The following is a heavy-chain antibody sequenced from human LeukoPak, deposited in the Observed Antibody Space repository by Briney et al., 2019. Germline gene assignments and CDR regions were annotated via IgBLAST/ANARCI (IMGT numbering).Heavy chain of an antibody. CDR1: GFTFTRHW. CDR3: GGSEDGYIDY. CDR2: IKTDGTNT. V-gene: IGHV3-74*01. Sequence: GGSLRLSCAASGFTFTRHWMHWVRQAPGKGLEWVSRIKTDGTNTIYADFVEGRFTISRDNARNTLYLQMSSLRAGDTAVYYCGGSEDGYIDYWSQGTLVTVSS. D-gene: IGHD5-24*01. J-gene: IGHJ4*02.